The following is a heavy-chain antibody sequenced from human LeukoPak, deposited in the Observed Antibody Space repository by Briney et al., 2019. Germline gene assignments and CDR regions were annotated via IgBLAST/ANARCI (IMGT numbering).Heavy chain of an antibody. CDR3: ARAPGVRYYYYMDV. D-gene: IGHD2-8*01. J-gene: IGHJ6*03. Sequence: GGSLRLSCAASGITFSSYGMSWVRQAPGKGLEWVSSISSTGGTTYYADSVKGRFTISRDNSKNSLYLQMNSLRAEDTALYYCARAPGVRYYYYMDVWGKGTTVTVSS. CDR1: GITFSSYG. V-gene: IGHV3-23*01. CDR2: ISSTGGTT.